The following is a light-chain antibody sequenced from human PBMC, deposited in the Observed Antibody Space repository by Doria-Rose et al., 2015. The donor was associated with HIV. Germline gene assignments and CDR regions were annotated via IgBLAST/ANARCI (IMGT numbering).Light chain of an antibody. V-gene: IGKV4-1*01. J-gene: IGKJ3*01. Sequence: SLGERATLNCKSNQSLLYTSKNYLAWYQQEPGQPPKLLIYWASTRQSGVPARFSGSGSGTDFTLTISSLEAEDVAVYYCQQYYDTPSFGPGTTVDIK. CDR2: WAS. CDR1: QSLLYTSKNY. CDR3: QQYYDTPS.